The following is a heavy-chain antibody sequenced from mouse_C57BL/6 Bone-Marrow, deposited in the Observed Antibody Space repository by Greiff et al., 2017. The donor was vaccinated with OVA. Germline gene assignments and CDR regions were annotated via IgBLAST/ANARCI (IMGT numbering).Heavy chain of an antibody. Sequence: VQLQQSGPELVKPGASVKISCKASGYTFTDYYMNWVKQSHGKSLEWIGDINPNNGGTSYNQKFKGKATLTVDKSSSTAYMELRSLTSEDSAVYYCARRPLYYGNYQPYYFDCWGQGTTRTVSS. CDR2: INPNNGGT. CDR3: ARRPLYYGNYQPYYFDC. V-gene: IGHV1-26*01. J-gene: IGHJ2*01. D-gene: IGHD2-1*01. CDR1: GYTFTDYY.